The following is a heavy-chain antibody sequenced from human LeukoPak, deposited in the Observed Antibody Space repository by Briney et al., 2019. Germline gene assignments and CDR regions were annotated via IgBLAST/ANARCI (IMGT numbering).Heavy chain of an antibody. CDR1: GFSFSCYE. J-gene: IGHJ4*02. Sequence: PGGSLRLSCAASGFSFSCYEMNWVRQAPGKGLEWVSYISSSGSIMYSADSVKGRFTISRDNAKNSLYLQMNSLRAEDTAIYYCSGQYSSSSVVDYWGQGTLVTVSS. CDR3: SGQYSSSSVVDY. D-gene: IGHD6-6*01. V-gene: IGHV3-48*03. CDR2: ISSSGSIM.